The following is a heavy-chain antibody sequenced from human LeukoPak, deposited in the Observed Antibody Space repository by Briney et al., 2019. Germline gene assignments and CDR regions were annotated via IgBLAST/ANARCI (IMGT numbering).Heavy chain of an antibody. Sequence: GASVKVCCKASGYTFTSYYMHWVRQAPGQGLEWMGIINPSGGSTSYAQKFQGRVTMTRDTSTSTVYMELSSLRAEDTAVYYCARGLINGELGFNWFDPWGQGTLVTVSS. CDR3: ARGLINGELGFNWFDP. D-gene: IGHD1-26*01. J-gene: IGHJ5*02. CDR2: INPSGGST. V-gene: IGHV1-46*01. CDR1: GYTFTSYY.